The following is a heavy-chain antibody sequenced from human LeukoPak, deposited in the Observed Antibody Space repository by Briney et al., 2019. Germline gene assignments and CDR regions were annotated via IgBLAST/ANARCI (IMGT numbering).Heavy chain of an antibody. CDR3: ARDRYSSSSWLDP. CDR1: GDSISGYF. D-gene: IGHD6-6*01. CDR2: IYYSGST. J-gene: IGHJ5*02. Sequence: PSETLPLTCTVSGDSISGYFWSWIRQPPGKGLEWIGHIYYSGSTNYNPSLKSRVTISINTSKNQFSLRLSSVTAADTAVYYCARDRYSSSSWLDPWGQGTLVTVSS. V-gene: IGHV4-59*01.